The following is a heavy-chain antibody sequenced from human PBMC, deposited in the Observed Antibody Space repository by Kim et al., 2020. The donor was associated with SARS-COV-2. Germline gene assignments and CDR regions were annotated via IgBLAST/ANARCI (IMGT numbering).Heavy chain of an antibody. CDR1: GFTFRSYA. Sequence: GGSLRLSCAASGFTFRSYAMSWVRQAPGKGLEWVSAISSSGGSTYYADSVKGRFTISRDNSKNTLYLQMNSLRAEDTAVYYCAKTHSSGTGGMDVWGQGTTVTVSS. V-gene: IGHV3-23*01. D-gene: IGHD6-19*01. J-gene: IGHJ6*02. CDR2: ISSSGGST. CDR3: AKTHSSGTGGMDV.